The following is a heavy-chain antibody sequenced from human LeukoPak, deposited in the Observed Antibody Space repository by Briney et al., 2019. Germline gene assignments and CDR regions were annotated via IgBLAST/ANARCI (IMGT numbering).Heavy chain of an antibody. Sequence: PGGSLRLSCAASGFTFSSYWMSWVRQAPGKGLEWVANIKQDGSEKYYVDSVKGRFTISRDNAKNSLYLQMNSLRAEDTAVYYCARHRFYGGNLNWFDPWGQGTLVTVSS. CDR3: ARHRFYGGNLNWFDP. D-gene: IGHD4-23*01. J-gene: IGHJ5*02. V-gene: IGHV3-7*01. CDR2: IKQDGSEK. CDR1: GFTFSSYW.